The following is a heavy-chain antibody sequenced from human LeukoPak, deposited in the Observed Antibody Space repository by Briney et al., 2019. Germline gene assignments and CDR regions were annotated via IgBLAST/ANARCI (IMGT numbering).Heavy chain of an antibody. CDR2: ISSNGGST. D-gene: IGHD1-26*01. V-gene: IGHV3-64*01. CDR1: GFTFSSYA. Sequence: PGGSLRLSCAASGFTFSSYAMHWVRQAPGKGLEYVSAISSNGGSTYYANSVKGRFTISRDNSKNTLYLQMGSLRAEDMAVYYCARSGGIVGATTFDYWGQGTLVTVSS. J-gene: IGHJ4*02. CDR3: ARSGGIVGATTFDY.